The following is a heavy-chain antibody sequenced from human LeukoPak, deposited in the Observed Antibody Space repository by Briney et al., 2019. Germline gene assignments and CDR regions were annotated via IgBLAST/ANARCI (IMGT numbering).Heavy chain of an antibody. CDR1: GGSISSYY. D-gene: IGHD2-2*01. Sequence: PSETLSLTCTVSGGSISSYYWSWIRQPPGKGLEWIGYIYYSGSTNYNPSLKSRVTISVDTSKNQFSLRLSSVTAADTAVYYCARVYCSSTSCLDVWGKGTTVTISS. CDR3: ARVYCSSTSCLDV. J-gene: IGHJ6*04. V-gene: IGHV4-59*01. CDR2: IYYSGST.